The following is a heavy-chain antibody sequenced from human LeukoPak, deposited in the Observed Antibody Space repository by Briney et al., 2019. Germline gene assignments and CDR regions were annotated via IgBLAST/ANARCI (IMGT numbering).Heavy chain of an antibody. D-gene: IGHD3-10*01. Sequence: ASVKVSCKASTYTFTDNSIHWVRQAPGQGPQWMGWINPNSGDTHYARNFQDRVTLTRDTSLSTAYMELTSLRSDDTAMYYCARENSFGSGSYIFDSWGQGTLVTVS. CDR2: INPNSGDT. V-gene: IGHV1-2*02. J-gene: IGHJ4*02. CDR3: ARENSFGSGSYIFDS. CDR1: TYTFTDNS.